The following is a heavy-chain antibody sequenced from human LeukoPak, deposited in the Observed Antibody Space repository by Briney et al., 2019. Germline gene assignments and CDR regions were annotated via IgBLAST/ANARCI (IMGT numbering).Heavy chain of an antibody. V-gene: IGHV3-30*04. CDR2: ISYDGSNK. CDR1: GFTFSSYA. J-gene: IGHJ4*02. CDR3: AKDARSFDWLFDH. Sequence: PGRSLRLSCAASGFTFSSYAMHWVRQAPGKGLEWVAVISYDGSNKYYADSVKGRFTISRDNSKNTLFLQMNSLRAEDTSMYYCAKDARSFDWLFDHWGQGIRVTVSS. D-gene: IGHD3-9*01.